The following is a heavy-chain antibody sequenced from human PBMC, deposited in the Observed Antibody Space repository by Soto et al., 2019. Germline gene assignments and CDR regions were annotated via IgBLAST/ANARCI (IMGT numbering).Heavy chain of an antibody. Sequence: SETLSLTCTVSGVSISYEYYHWPGIPQSPGKALEWIGYIHYSGSIIYNPSFKSRVTISVNTSKNQFSLQLSSVTAADTAVYFCAREDDGGDRDYYGLDVWGQGTTVTVSS. CDR3: AREDDGGDRDYYGLDV. D-gene: IGHD2-21*02. V-gene: IGHV4-30-4*08. CDR2: IHYSGSI. CDR1: GVSISYEYYH. J-gene: IGHJ6*02.